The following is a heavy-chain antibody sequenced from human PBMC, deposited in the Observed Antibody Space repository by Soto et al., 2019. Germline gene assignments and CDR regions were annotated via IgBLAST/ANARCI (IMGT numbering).Heavy chain of an antibody. V-gene: IGHV3-66*01. D-gene: IGHD1-26*01. CDR3: ARDFSGKNDALDI. CDR1: GFTVTTNY. J-gene: IGHJ3*02. CDR2: VYSGGST. Sequence: EVQLVESGGGLVQPGGSLRLSCAASGFTVTTNYMRWVRQTPGQGLEWVSVVYSGGSTYYADSVKGRFTVSRDNSKNTLYLQMNSLRAEDTAVYYCARDFSGKNDALDIWGQGTMVIVSS.